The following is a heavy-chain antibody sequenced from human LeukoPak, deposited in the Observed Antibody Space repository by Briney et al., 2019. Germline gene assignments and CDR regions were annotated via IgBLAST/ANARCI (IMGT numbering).Heavy chain of an antibody. D-gene: IGHD2-8*01. CDR1: GGSISSSSYY. J-gene: IGHJ4*02. CDR3: MGYATATASFDY. V-gene: IGHV4-39*01. Sequence: SETLSLTCTVSGGSISSSSYYWGWIRQPPGKGLEWIGSIYYSGSTYYNPSLKSRVTISVYTSKNQFSLELSSVTAADTAVYYCMGYATATASFDYWGQGTLVAVSS. CDR2: IYYSGST.